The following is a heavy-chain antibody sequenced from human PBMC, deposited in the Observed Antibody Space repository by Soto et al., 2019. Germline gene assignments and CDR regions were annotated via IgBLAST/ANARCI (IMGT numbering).Heavy chain of an antibody. CDR3: GLALGYCSGGSCIDY. CDR2: ISAYNGNT. V-gene: IGHV1-18*01. Sequence: ASVKVSCKASGGTFSSYAISWVRQAPGQGLEWMGWISAYNGNTNYAQKLQGRVTMTTDTSTSTAYMELRSLRSDDTAVYYCGLALGYCSGGSCIDYWGQGTLVTVSS. D-gene: IGHD2-15*01. J-gene: IGHJ4*02. CDR1: GGTFSSYA.